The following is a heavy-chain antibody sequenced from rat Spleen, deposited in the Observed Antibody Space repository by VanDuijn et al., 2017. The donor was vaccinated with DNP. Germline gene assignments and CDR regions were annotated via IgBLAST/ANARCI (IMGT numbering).Heavy chain of an antibody. J-gene: IGHJ3*01. V-gene: IGHV5-7*01. CDR3: TRGGYPGITDWFAF. Sequence: EVQLVESGGGLVQPGRSLKLSCVASGFTFSDHNMAWVRQAPKKGLEWVATISYDGSDTYYRDSVKGRFTISRDSAKSTLYLQMNSLRSEDTATYYCTRGGYPGITDWFAFWGQGTLVTVSS. D-gene: IGHD1-4*01. CDR1: GFTFSDHN. CDR2: ISYDGSDT.